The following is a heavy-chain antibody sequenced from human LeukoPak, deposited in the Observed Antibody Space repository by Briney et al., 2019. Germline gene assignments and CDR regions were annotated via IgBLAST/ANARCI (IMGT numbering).Heavy chain of an antibody. CDR3: TIAAASDAFGI. D-gene: IGHD6-13*01. CDR2: IRSKANSYAT. V-gene: IGHV3-73*01. CDR1: GFTFSGSA. Sequence: GGSLRLSCAASGFTFSGSAMHCVRQASGKGLEWVGRIRSKANSYATAYAASVKGRFTISRDDSKNTAYLQMNSLKTEDTAVYYCTIAAASDAFGIWGQGTMVTVSS. J-gene: IGHJ3*02.